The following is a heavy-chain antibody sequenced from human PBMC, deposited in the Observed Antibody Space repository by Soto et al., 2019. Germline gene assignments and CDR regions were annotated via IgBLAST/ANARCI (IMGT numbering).Heavy chain of an antibody. CDR3: ALGIAAHLPPGVY. D-gene: IGHD6-6*01. CDR1: GFTVSSNY. V-gene: IGHV3-53*04. J-gene: IGHJ4*02. Sequence: GGSLRLSCAASGFTVSSNYMSWVRQAPGKGLEWVSVIYGGGSTYYADSVKGRFTISRHNSKNTLYLQMNSLRAEDTAVYYCALGIAAHLPPGVYWGQGTLVTVSS. CDR2: IYGGGST.